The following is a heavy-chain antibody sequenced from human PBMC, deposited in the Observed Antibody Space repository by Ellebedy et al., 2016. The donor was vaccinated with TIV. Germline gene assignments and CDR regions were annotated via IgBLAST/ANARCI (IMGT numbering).Heavy chain of an antibody. Sequence: GESLKISCKASGYSFTSYWIGWVRQMPGKGLEWMGIIYPGDSATRYSPSFQGQVTISADKSISTAYLQWSSLKASDTAMYYCARADADGGSYAYYGMDVWGQGTTVTVSS. CDR2: IYPGDSAT. CDR1: GYSFTSYW. CDR3: ARADADGGSYAYYGMDV. J-gene: IGHJ6*02. D-gene: IGHD1-26*01. V-gene: IGHV5-51*01.